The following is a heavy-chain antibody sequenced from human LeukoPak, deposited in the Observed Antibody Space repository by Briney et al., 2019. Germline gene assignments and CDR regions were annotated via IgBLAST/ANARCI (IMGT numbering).Heavy chain of an antibody. CDR1: GFTFSSYA. J-gene: IGHJ4*02. Sequence: GGSLRLSCAASGFTFSSYAMSWVRQAPGKGLEGVSTISGGGDSTYYADSVKGRFTISRDNSKNTLYLQMNSLRAEDTAVYYCAKDTCYYDSSGYSEFFDYWGQGTLVTVSS. CDR2: ISGGGDST. V-gene: IGHV3-23*01. D-gene: IGHD3-22*01. CDR3: AKDTCYYDSSGYSEFFDY.